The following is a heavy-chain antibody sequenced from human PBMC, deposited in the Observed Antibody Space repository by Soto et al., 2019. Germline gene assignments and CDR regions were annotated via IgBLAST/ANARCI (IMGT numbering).Heavy chain of an antibody. CDR2: VRGNGDPP. Sequence: GGSLRLSCSASGFTFSSYAMHWVRQAPGKRLEYVSGVRGNGDPPFYADSVKGRFTISRDNSKNTLYLQMSGLSADDTAVYYCVKSRGGNNFDFFDWGQGALVTVSS. J-gene: IGHJ4*02. D-gene: IGHD5-12*01. CDR1: GFTFSSYA. V-gene: IGHV3-64D*06. CDR3: VKSRGGNNFDFFD.